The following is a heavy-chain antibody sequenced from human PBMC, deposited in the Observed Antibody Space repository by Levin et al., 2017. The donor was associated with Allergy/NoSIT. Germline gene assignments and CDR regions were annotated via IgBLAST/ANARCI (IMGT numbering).Heavy chain of an antibody. CDR3: AREAHNWFDP. V-gene: IGHV3-30-3*01. CDR1: GFTFSSYA. J-gene: IGHJ5*02. Sequence: SCAASGFTFSSYAMHWVRQAPGKGLEWVAVISYDGSNKYYADSVKGRFTISRDNSKNTLYLQMNSLRAEDTAVYYCAREAHNWFDPWGQGTLVTVSS. CDR2: ISYDGSNK.